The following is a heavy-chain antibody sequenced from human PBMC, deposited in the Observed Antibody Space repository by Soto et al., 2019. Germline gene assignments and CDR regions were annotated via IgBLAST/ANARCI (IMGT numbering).Heavy chain of an antibody. CDR3: AKIFSSSSTDY. V-gene: IGHV3-23*01. J-gene: IGHJ4*02. Sequence: EVQLLESGGGLVQPGGSLRLACAAAGFTFGSYAMTWVRQAPGKGLEWVSSISSSGSGTYYGDSVKGRFTISRDNPKNTLYLQMNSLRAEDTAIYYCAKIFSSSSTDYWGQGTLVSVSP. CDR2: ISSSGSGT. CDR1: GFTFGSYA. D-gene: IGHD2-2*01.